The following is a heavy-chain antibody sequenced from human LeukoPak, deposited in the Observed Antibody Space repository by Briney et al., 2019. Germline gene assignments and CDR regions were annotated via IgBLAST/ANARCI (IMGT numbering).Heavy chain of an antibody. CDR3: AKDRSSSNSGVDY. D-gene: IGHD6-13*01. CDR2: ISSSSSYI. Sequence: WGSVRLSCTASGFTFSSYSMNWVRQAPGQGLEWVSSISSSSSYINYADKVKGRFTISRDNAKNTVYLQMNSLRAEDTAVYYCAKDRSSSNSGVDYWGQGTLVTVSS. V-gene: IGHV3-21*01. J-gene: IGHJ4*02. CDR1: GFTFSSYS.